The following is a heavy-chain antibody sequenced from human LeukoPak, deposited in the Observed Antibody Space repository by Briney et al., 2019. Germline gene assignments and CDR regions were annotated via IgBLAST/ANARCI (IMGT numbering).Heavy chain of an antibody. CDR1: GFTFSGSA. Sequence: GGSLRLSCAASGFTFSGSAMHWVRQASGKGLEWVGRIRSKANSYATAYAASVKGRFTISRDDSKNTAYLQMNSLKTEDTAVYYCTRHSDFWSGHIPHYYMDVWGKGTTVTVSS. D-gene: IGHD3-3*01. J-gene: IGHJ6*03. CDR3: TRHSDFWSGHIPHYYMDV. CDR2: IRSKANSYAT. V-gene: IGHV3-73*01.